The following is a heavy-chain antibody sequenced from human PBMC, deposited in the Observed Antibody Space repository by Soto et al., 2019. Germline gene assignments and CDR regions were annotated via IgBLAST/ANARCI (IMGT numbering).Heavy chain of an antibody. CDR3: ARNRGQDDYGDYCFDY. V-gene: IGHV4-31*03. D-gene: IGHD4-17*01. CDR2: ISDSGST. Sequence: PSETLSLTCTVSGGSISSGDSYWSWIRQHPGKGLEWIGYISDSGSTYYNPSLKSRVTISADTSKNQFSLKLSSVTAADTAVYYCARNRGQDDYGDYCFDYWGQGTLVTVSS. J-gene: IGHJ4*02. CDR1: GGSISSGDSY.